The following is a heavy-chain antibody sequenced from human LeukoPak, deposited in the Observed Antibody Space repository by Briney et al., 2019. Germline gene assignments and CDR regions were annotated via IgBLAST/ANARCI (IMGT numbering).Heavy chain of an antibody. D-gene: IGHD5-12*01. CDR3: AKDQGYSGYDPLDY. J-gene: IGHJ4*02. V-gene: IGHV3-23*01. CDR2: IGSDGNK. Sequence: PGGSLRLSCAASGFTFSDCAMSWVRQAPGKGLEWVSAIGSDGNKHYSESVKGRFAISRDNSKNTLFLQMSSLRAEDTALYYCAKDQGYSGYDPLDYWGQGTLVTVSS. CDR1: GFTFSDCA.